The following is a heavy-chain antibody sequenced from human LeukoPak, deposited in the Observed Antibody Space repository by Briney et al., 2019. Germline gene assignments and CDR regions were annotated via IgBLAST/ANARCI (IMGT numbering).Heavy chain of an antibody. CDR2: IRYDGSNK. CDR3: ARTWIQLWLVGY. Sequence: GGSLRLSCAASGFTFSSYGMHWVRQAPGKGLEWVAFIRYDGSNKYYADSVKGRFTISRDNSKDTLYLQMNSLRAEDTAVYYCARTWIQLWLVGYWGQGTLVTVSS. D-gene: IGHD5-18*01. V-gene: IGHV3-30*02. CDR1: GFTFSSYG. J-gene: IGHJ4*02.